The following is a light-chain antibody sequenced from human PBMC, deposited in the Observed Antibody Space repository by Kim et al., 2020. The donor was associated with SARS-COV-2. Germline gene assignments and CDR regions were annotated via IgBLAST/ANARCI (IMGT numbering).Light chain of an antibody. CDR2: RNN. CDR1: WNNDGNQG. J-gene: IGLJ7*01. CDR3: SAWDSSLNAVV. V-gene: IGLV10-54*01. Sequence: TTTLACTGTWNNDGNQGAAWLQQHQGTTPKVLSARNNNRPSGISQRLSASRSGNTASLTITGLQPEDEADYYCSAWDSSLNAVVFGGGTQLTVL.